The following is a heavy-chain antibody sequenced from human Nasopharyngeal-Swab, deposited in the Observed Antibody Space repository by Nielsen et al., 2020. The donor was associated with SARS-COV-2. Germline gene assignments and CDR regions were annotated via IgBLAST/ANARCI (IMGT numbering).Heavy chain of an antibody. Sequence: GSLRLSCAVYGGSFSGYYWSWIRQPPGKGLEWIGEINHSGSTNYNPSLKSRVTISVDTSKNQFSLKLSSVTADDTAVYFCARDPKTIGVGSYPNEVYFDYWGQGTLVTVSS. CDR1: GGSFSGYY. CDR2: INHSGST. V-gene: IGHV4-34*01. CDR3: ARDPKTIGVGSYPNEVYFDY. D-gene: IGHD2-15*01. J-gene: IGHJ4*02.